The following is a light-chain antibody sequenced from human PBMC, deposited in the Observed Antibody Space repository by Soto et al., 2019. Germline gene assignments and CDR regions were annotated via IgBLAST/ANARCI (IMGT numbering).Light chain of an antibody. V-gene: IGKV3-15*01. CDR2: GAS. CDR3: QQRSNWPLT. Sequence: EIVMTQSPATLSVSPGERATLSCRASQSVGRNLAWYQQKPGQAPRLLIYGASTRATGIPARFSGSGSGTEFTLTISSLQSEDFAIYSCQQRSNWPLTFGGGTKVEIK. CDR1: QSVGRN. J-gene: IGKJ4*01.